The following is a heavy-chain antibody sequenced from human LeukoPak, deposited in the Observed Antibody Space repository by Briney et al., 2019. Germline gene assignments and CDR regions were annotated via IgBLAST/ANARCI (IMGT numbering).Heavy chain of an antibody. Sequence: RASETLSLTCTVSGYSISSGYYWGWIRQPPGKGLEWIGSIYHSGSTYYNPSLKSRVTMSVDTSKKQFSLKLSSVTAADTAVYYCARVRGSSGSYEYYHYMDVWGKGTTVTISS. D-gene: IGHD1-26*01. V-gene: IGHV4-38-2*02. CDR2: IYHSGST. CDR3: ARVRGSSGSYEYYHYMDV. CDR1: GYSISSGYY. J-gene: IGHJ6*03.